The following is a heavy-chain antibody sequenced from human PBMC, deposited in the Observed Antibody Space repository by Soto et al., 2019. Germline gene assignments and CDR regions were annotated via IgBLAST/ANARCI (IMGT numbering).Heavy chain of an antibody. J-gene: IGHJ4*02. CDR1: GVSFSDYS. D-gene: IGHD1-26*01. V-gene: IGHV3-21*06. CDR2: ITGNSEYK. Sequence: GGSLRLSCVVSGVSFSDYSMNWVRQAPGKGLEWVSLITGNSEYKYYAGSVKGRFTVSRDNAKNSLYLQMNSLTVEDTAVYYCARSGELLQTFDSWGQGTLVIVSS. CDR3: ARSGELLQTFDS.